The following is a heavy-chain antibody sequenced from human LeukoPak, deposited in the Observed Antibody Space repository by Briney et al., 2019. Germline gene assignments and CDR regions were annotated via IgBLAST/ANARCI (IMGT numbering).Heavy chain of an antibody. Sequence: SETLSLTCAAYGGSFSGYYWSWIRQPPGKGLEWIGEINHSGSTNYNPSLKSRVTISVDTSKNQFSLKLSSVTAADTAVYYCARVVVVPAAIGFDPWGQGTLVTVSS. D-gene: IGHD2-2*02. CDR1: GGSFSGYY. J-gene: IGHJ5*02. CDR3: ARVVVVPAAIGFDP. CDR2: INHSGST. V-gene: IGHV4-34*01.